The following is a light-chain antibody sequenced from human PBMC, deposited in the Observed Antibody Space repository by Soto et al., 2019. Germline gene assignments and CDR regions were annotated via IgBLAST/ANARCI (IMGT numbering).Light chain of an antibody. CDR2: GAS. J-gene: IGKJ1*01. Sequence: EIVLTQSPGTLSLSPGERATLSCRASQSVSSSFLAWHQQKPGQAPMLLIYGASSRATGIPDRFSGSGSGTDFTLTISRLEPEDFAVYYCQQYGNSPRTFGQGTKVEIK. V-gene: IGKV3-20*01. CDR1: QSVSSSF. CDR3: QQYGNSPRT.